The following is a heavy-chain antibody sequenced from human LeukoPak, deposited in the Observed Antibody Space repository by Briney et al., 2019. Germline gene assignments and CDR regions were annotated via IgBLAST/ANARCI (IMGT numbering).Heavy chain of an antibody. CDR2: IHYDGKI. Sequence: PGGSLSLSCAASGFSVSGKFMSWVRQAPGKGLEWVSIIHYDGKIRYAGSVGGRFTIYRDDSENTLFLQMNSLRVDDTAVYFCASGDGYLQPYWGQGTLVTVSS. J-gene: IGHJ4*02. V-gene: IGHV3-53*01. CDR3: ASGDGYLQPY. D-gene: IGHD2-21*01. CDR1: GFSVSGKF.